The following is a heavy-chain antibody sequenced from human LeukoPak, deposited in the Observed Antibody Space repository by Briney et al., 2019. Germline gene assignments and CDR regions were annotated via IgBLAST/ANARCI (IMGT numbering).Heavy chain of an antibody. Sequence: GGSLRLSCAASGFTFSDYYMSWIRQAPGKGLEWVSYISSSGSTIYYADSVKGRFTISRDNAKNSLYLQMNSLRAEDTAVYYCAREVVATKKPYYYGMDVWGQGTTVTVSS. J-gene: IGHJ6*02. D-gene: IGHD5-12*01. CDR3: AREVVATKKPYYYGMDV. V-gene: IGHV3-11*01. CDR2: ISSSGSTI. CDR1: GFTFSDYY.